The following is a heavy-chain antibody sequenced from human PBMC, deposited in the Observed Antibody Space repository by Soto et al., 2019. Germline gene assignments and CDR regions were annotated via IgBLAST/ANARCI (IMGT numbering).Heavy chain of an antibody. V-gene: IGHV3-74*01. Sequence: EVQLVESGGGLVQPGGSLRLSCAASGFTFSAYWMHWVRQAPGKGLVWVARVTKDGNVISYADSVKGRFTISRDNAKNTVYLQMSSRGVEDTAVYYGARGGNGCFDCWGQGTLVTVSS. CDR2: VTKDGNVI. D-gene: IGHD6-19*01. CDR3: ARGGNGCFDC. CDR1: GFTFSAYW. J-gene: IGHJ4*02.